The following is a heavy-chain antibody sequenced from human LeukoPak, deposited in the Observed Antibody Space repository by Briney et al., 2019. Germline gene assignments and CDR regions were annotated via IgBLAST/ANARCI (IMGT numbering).Heavy chain of an antibody. Sequence: SGGSLSLSCAASGLTFSNYAMSWFRQAPGKGLEWVSGITSGFTPHYAGSVKGRFTISRDNSKNTFHLQMNSLRAEDTAVYYCAKDYSDSRVGDVFFEYWGQGTLVTVSS. J-gene: IGHJ4*02. D-gene: IGHD1-26*01. CDR1: GLTFSNYA. V-gene: IGHV3-23*01. CDR3: AKDYSDSRVGDVFFEY. CDR2: ITSGFTP.